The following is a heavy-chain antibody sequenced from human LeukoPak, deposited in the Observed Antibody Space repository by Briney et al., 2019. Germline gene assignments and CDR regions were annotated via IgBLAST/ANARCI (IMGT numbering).Heavy chain of an antibody. V-gene: IGHV1-69*04. J-gene: IGHJ4*02. CDR1: GGTFISYA. CDR3: ARDLDYYDSSGYYDY. D-gene: IGHD3-22*01. CDR2: IIPILGIA. Sequence: SVKVSCKASGGTFISYAISWVRQAPGQGLEWMGRIIPILGIANYAQKFQGRVTITADKSTSTAYMELSSLRSEDTAVYYCARDLDYYDSSGYYDYWGQGTLVTVSS.